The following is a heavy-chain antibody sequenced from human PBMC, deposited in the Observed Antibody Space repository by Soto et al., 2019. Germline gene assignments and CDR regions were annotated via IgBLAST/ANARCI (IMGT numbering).Heavy chain of an antibody. CDR3: AIGSHEYYYCAGSSPDFSIDY. CDR2: ISYDGSNK. V-gene: IGHV3-30-3*01. J-gene: IGHJ4*02. Sequence: QVQLVESGGGVVQPGRSLRLSCAASGFTFSSYAMHWVRQAPGKGLEWVAVISYDGSNKYYADSVKGRFTISRDNSKNTLYLQMNSLRAEDTAVYYCAIGSHEYYYCAGSSPDFSIDYWGQGTLVTVSS. CDR1: GFTFSSYA. D-gene: IGHD3-10*01.